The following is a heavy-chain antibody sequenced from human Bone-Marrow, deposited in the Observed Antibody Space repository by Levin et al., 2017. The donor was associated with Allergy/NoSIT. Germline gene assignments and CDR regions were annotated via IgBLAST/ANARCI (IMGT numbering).Heavy chain of an antibody. J-gene: IGHJ6*03. CDR1: GYTFTTDW. Sequence: GGSLRLSCKASGYTFTTDWIGWVRQVPGKGLEWMGIIYPGDSDTRYNPSFQGHVTISADRSISTTYLHWTSLKASDTAMYFCARHKRSAASGPDRIVYYFHMDVWGKGTTVIVSS. D-gene: IGHD6-13*01. CDR3: ARHKRSAASGPDRIVYYFHMDV. CDR2: IYPGDSDT. V-gene: IGHV5-51*01.